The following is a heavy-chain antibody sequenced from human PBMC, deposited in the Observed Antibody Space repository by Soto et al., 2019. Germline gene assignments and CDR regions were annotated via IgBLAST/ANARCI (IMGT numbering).Heavy chain of an antibody. V-gene: IGHV4-4*07. CDR2: IFSSGST. CDR3: AREQGVVVTPDNWFDP. Sequence: SETLSLTCTVSGGSITDYSWVWIRQPAGKGLEWIGRIFSSGSTNYNPSLKGRITMSLDTSKNQFSLKLNSATATDTAVYFCAREQGVVVTPDNWFDPWGQGILVTVS. CDR1: GGSITDYS. J-gene: IGHJ5*02. D-gene: IGHD2-21*02.